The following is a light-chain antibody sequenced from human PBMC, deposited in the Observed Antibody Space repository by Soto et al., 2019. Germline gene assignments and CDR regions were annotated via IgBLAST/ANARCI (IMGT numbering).Light chain of an antibody. V-gene: IGKV3-15*01. J-gene: IGKJ5*01. CDR2: GAS. CDR1: QSVNSN. CDR3: QQYNNWPPVT. Sequence: EVVMTQFPATLSVSPGERVTLSCRASQSVNSNLAWYQQKPGQPPRLLIYGASTRATGIPARFSGSGSGTEFTLTISSLQSEDFAVYSCQQYNNWPPVTFGQGTRLEIK.